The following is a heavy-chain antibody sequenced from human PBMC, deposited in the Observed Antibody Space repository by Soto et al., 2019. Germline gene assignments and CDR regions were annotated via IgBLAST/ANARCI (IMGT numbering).Heavy chain of an antibody. V-gene: IGHV4-30-4*01. Sequence: SETLSLTCTVSGGSISSGDYYWSWIRQPPGKGLEWIGSIYYSGSTYYNPSLKSRVTISVDTSKNQFSLKLNSVTAADTAVYYCARPSGFGELAPFDYWGQGTLVTVSS. CDR2: IYYSGST. CDR3: ARPSGFGELAPFDY. CDR1: GGSISSGDYY. J-gene: IGHJ4*02. D-gene: IGHD3-10*01.